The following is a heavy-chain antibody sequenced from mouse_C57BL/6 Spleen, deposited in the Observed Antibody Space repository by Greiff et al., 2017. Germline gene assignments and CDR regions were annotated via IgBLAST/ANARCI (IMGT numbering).Heavy chain of an antibody. CDR2: INPNNGGT. V-gene: IGHV1-22*01. Sequence: EVQLQESGPELVKPGASVKMSCKASGYTFTDYNMHWVKQSHGKSLEWIGYINPNNGGTSYNQKFKGKATLTVNKSSSTAYMELRSLTSEDSAVYYCASGRRYFDYWGQGTTLTVSS. CDR3: ASGRRYFDY. CDR1: GYTFTDYN. J-gene: IGHJ2*01.